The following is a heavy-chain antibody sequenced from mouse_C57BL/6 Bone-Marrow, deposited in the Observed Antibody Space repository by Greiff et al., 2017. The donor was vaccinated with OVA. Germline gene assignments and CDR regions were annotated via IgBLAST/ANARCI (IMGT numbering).Heavy chain of an antibody. D-gene: IGHD1-1*01. CDR1: GYSFTGYY. CDR2: INPSTGGT. V-gene: IGHV1-42*01. CDR3: ARPSYYGPYYFDY. J-gene: IGHJ2*01. Sequence: SGPELVKPGASVKISCKASGYSFTGYYMNWVKQSPEKSLEWIGEINPSTGGTTYNQKFKAKATLTVDKSSSTAYMQLKSLTSEDSAVYYCARPSYYGPYYFDYWGQGTTLTVSS.